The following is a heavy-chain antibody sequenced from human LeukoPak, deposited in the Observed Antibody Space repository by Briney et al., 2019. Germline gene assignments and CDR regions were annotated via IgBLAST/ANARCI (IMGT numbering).Heavy chain of an antibody. V-gene: IGHV3-74*01. CDR3: ARGNHGFDY. CDR2: IISDGTGT. Sequence: QAGGSLRLSCAASGFTFTDYEMYWVRQTPGKGLVWVSRIISDGTGTNYADSVKGRFTISRDNAKNTLYLQMNSLRAEDTAVYYCARGNHGFDYWGQGTLVTVSS. CDR1: GFTFTDYE. D-gene: IGHD1-14*01. J-gene: IGHJ4*02.